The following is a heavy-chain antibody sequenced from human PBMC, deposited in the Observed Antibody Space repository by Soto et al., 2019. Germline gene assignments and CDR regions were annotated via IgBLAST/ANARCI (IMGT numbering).Heavy chain of an antibody. J-gene: IGHJ5*02. Sequence: ASVKVSCKVSGYTLTELSMHWVRQAPGKGLEWMGGFDPEDGETIYAQKFQGRVTMTEDTSTDTAYMELSSLRSEDTAVYYCATKQWLVQPRGSDWFDPWGQGTLVTVSS. V-gene: IGHV1-24*01. CDR1: GYTLTELS. CDR3: ATKQWLVQPRGSDWFDP. D-gene: IGHD6-19*01. CDR2: FDPEDGET.